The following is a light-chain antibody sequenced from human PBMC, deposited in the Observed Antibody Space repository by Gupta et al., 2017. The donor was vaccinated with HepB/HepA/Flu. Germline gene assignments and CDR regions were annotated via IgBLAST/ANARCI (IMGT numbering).Light chain of an antibody. J-gene: IGKJ4*01. V-gene: IGKV3-15*01. CDR2: GSF. CDR3: QQYNNWPLT. CDR1: QRISTN. Sequence: EIVMTQSPVTLSVSPGERATLSCRASQRISTNLAWYQQKPGQAPSVLIYGSFTRATGIPAKFSGSGSGTEFTLTISSLQSEDFAVYFCQQYNNWPLTFGGGTXVEIK.